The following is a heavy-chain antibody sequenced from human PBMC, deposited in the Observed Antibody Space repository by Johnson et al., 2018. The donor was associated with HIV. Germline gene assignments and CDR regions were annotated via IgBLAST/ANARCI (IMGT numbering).Heavy chain of an antibody. CDR2: ISFDGGNE. V-gene: IGHV3-30*04. D-gene: IGHD2-2*01. CDR1: GLNFSDYG. Sequence: QVQLVESGGGVVQPGMFVTLSCAASGLNFSDYGMHWVRQAPGKGLEWVAVISFDGGNEYYAASVKGRFTISRDNSKNTLHLQMNSLRTEDTAVYYCVRGRISTVVVDLRGGGFDIWGQGTLVTVSS. CDR3: VRGRISTVVVDLRGGGFDI. J-gene: IGHJ3*02.